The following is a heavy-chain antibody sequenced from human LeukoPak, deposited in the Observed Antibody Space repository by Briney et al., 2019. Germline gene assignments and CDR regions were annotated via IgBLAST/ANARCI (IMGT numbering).Heavy chain of an antibody. D-gene: IGHD1-26*01. CDR3: ARERSYSGRFDY. V-gene: IGHV3-30-3*01. Sequence: GRSLRLSCAASGFTFSSYAMHWVRQAPGKGLEWVAVISYDGSNKYYADSVKGRFTISRDNAKNSLYLQMNSLRAEDTAVYYCARERSYSGRFDYWGQGTLVTVSS. J-gene: IGHJ4*02. CDR1: GFTFSSYA. CDR2: ISYDGSNK.